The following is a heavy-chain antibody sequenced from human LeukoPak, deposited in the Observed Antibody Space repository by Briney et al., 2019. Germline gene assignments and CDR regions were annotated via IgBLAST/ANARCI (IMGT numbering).Heavy chain of an antibody. CDR3: ARDGTPFSGYSSSWYGSL. J-gene: IGHJ4*02. D-gene: IGHD6-13*01. Sequence: SVKVSCKASGGTFSSYAISWVRQAPGQGLEWMGGIIPIFGTANYAQKFQGRVTITADKSTSTAYMELSSLRSEDTAVYYCARDGTPFSGYSSSWYGSLWGRGTLVTVS. V-gene: IGHV1-69*06. CDR1: GGTFSSYA. CDR2: IIPIFGTA.